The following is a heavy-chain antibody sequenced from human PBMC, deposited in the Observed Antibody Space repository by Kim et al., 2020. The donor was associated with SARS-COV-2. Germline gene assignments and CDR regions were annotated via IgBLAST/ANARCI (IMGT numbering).Heavy chain of an antibody. Sequence: ASVKVSCKTSGYTFTSHGINWVRQAPGQGLEWMGWISTFNGNTKFSQKVQGRLTMTRDTSTSTVYMELGSLRSDDTAVYFCARDPVRYSRVILWFDYWGQGSLVTVSS. CDR2: ISTFNGNT. V-gene: IGHV1-18*04. J-gene: IGHJ4*02. D-gene: IGHD6-13*01. CDR1: GYTFTSHG. CDR3: ARDPVRYSRVILWFDY.